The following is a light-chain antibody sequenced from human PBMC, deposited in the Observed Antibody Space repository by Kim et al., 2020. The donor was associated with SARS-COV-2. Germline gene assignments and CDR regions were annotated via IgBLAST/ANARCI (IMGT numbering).Light chain of an antibody. Sequence: GQSVTISCTGTRNDVGGYKYVSWYQQHPGKAPKLMIYDVNNRPSGVPDRFSGSNSGNTASLTISGLQPEDEADYYCCSYAGSYTIFGGGTQLTVL. J-gene: IGLJ2*01. CDR1: RNDVGGYKY. CDR3: CSYAGSYTI. CDR2: DVN. V-gene: IGLV2-11*03.